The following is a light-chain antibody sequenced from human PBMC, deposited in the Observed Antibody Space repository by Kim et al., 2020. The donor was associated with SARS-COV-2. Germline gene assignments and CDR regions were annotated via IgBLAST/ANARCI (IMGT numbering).Light chain of an antibody. CDR2: QDS. CDR1: KLGDKY. V-gene: IGLV3-1*01. Sequence: VSPGQTGSITCSGDKLGDKYACWYQQKPGQSPVLVIYQDSKRPSGIPERFSGSNSGNTDTLTISGTQAMDEADYYCQAWDSSTAVFGGGTQLTVL. J-gene: IGLJ3*02. CDR3: QAWDSSTAV.